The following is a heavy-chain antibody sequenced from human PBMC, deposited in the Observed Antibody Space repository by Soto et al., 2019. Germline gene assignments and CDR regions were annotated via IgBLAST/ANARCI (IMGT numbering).Heavy chain of an antibody. Sequence: EVQLLESGGGLVQPGGSLRLSCAASGFTFSSYAMSWVRQAPGKGLEWVSAISGSGGSTYYADSVKGRFTISRDNSKNTLYLQMNSLSAEDTAVYYCAKVSGSSLYFDYWGQGTLVTVSS. J-gene: IGHJ4*02. CDR2: ISGSGGST. CDR1: GFTFSSYA. D-gene: IGHD1-26*01. CDR3: AKVSGSSLYFDY. V-gene: IGHV3-23*01.